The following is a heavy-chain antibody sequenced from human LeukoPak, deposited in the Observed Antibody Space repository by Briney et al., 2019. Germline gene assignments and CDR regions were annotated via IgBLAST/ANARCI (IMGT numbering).Heavy chain of an antibody. CDR1: GFTFSSYA. CDR3: AKADGVIVVVPAATN. Sequence: GGALRLSCAASGFTFSSYAMSWVRQAPGKGLEWVSAISGSGGSTYYADSVKGRFTISRDNSKNTLYLQMNSLGAEDTAVYYCAKADGVIVVVPAATNWGQGTLVTVSS. J-gene: IGHJ4*02. CDR2: ISGSGGST. D-gene: IGHD2-2*01. V-gene: IGHV3-23*01.